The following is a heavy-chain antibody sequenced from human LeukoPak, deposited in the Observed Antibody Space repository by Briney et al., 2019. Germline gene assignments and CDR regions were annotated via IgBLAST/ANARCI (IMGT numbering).Heavy chain of an antibody. D-gene: IGHD2-8*02. V-gene: IGHV3-30*04. Sequence: PGGSLRLSCAASGFTFSNNATHWVRQAPGKGLEWVTVISYDGINKYYTDSVKGRFTISRDNSRNTLYLQMNSLRPEDTAVYYCARDSGSYWVGPDYWGQGTLVTVSS. J-gene: IGHJ4*02. CDR2: ISYDGINK. CDR3: ARDSGSYWVGPDY. CDR1: GFTFSNNA.